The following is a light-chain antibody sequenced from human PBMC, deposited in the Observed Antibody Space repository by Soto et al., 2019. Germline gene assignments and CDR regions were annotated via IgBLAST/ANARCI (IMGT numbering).Light chain of an antibody. J-gene: IGKJ3*01. Sequence: EIVMTQSPATLSVSPGERATLSCRASQSVSSNLAWYQQKPGQAPRLLIYGASTRATGIPATFSGSGSGTEFTVTISILVSGDFEVYYCQQYNNWPFTFGPETTVDIK. CDR3: QQYNNWPFT. V-gene: IGKV3-15*01. CDR2: GAS. CDR1: QSVSSN.